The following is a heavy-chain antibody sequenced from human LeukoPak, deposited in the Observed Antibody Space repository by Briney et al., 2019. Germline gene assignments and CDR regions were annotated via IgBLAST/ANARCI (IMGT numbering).Heavy chain of an antibody. CDR2: ISWNSGSI. J-gene: IGHJ6*02. CDR1: GFTFDDYA. Sequence: GGSLRLSCAASGFTFDDYAMHWVRQAPGKGLEWVSGISWNSGSIGYADSVKGRFTISRDNAKNSLHLQMNSLRAEDTALYYCAKSFDYYGMDVWGQGTTVTVSS. CDR3: AKSFDYYGMDV. V-gene: IGHV3-9*01.